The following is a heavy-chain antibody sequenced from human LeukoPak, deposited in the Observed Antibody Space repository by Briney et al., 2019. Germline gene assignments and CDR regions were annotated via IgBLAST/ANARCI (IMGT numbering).Heavy chain of an antibody. D-gene: IGHD2-2*01. Sequence: GASVKVSCKASGGTFSSYAISWVRQAPGQGLEWMGGIIPIFGTANYAQKFQGRVTMTEDTSTDTVYMELSSLRSEDTAVYYCAKDGREQLLMDADYFYYYMDVWGKGTTVTVSS. V-gene: IGHV1-69*06. CDR3: AKDGREQLLMDADYFYYYMDV. J-gene: IGHJ6*03. CDR1: GGTFSSYA. CDR2: IIPIFGTA.